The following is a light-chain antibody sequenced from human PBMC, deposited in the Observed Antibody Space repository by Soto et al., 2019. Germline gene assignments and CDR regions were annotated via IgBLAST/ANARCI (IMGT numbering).Light chain of an antibody. J-gene: IGLJ3*02. CDR1: SSDVGGYEY. CDR3: RSYTSSTTWV. Sequence: QSALTQPASVSGSPGQSITISCTGTSSDVGGYEYVSWYQQHPDKAPKLMIYEVTNRPSGVSNRFSGSKSGNTASLTISGLQAEDEADYSCRSYTSSTTWVFGGGTKLTVL. V-gene: IGLV2-14*01. CDR2: EVT.